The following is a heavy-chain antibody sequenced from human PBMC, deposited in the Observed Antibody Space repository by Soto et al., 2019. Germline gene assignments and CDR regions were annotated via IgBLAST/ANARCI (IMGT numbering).Heavy chain of an antibody. CDR2: IYFSGST. V-gene: IGHV4-39*01. Sequence: QLQLQESGPGLVKPSETLSLTCTVSGVSITNTSYYWGWIRQPPGQGLEWIGTIYFSGSTFYNPSLTSLLTRSVDTSKNQFSLMRSSVTAADTAVYYCARHGSYWGQGTLVAVSS. J-gene: IGHJ4*02. CDR3: ARHGSY. CDR1: GVSITNTSYY.